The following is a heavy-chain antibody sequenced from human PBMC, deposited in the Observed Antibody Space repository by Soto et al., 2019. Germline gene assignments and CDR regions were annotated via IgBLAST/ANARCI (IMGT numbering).Heavy chain of an antibody. D-gene: IGHD6-19*01. Sequence: GGSLRLSCAASGFTLSSYWMHCVRQAPGKGMVWVSRINSDGSSTSYADSVKSRFTISRDNAKNTLYPQLNSLRAEDTAVYYCARGYSSGWFQVGAFDIWGQGTMVTVSS. CDR1: GFTLSSYW. CDR3: ARGYSSGWFQVGAFDI. V-gene: IGHV3-74*01. CDR2: INSDGSST. J-gene: IGHJ3*02.